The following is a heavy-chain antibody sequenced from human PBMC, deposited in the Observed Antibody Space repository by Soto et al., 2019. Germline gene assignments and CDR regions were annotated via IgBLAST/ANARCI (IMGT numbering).Heavy chain of an antibody. CDR1: GYTFTSYG. Sequence: ASVKVSCKASGYTFTSYGISWVRQAPGQGLEWMGWISAYNGNTNYAQKLQGRVTMTTDTSTSTAYMELRSLRSDDTAVYYCARPVYDILTGPLDYWGQGTLVTSPQ. CDR3: ARPVYDILTGPLDY. CDR2: ISAYNGNT. V-gene: IGHV1-18*01. J-gene: IGHJ4*02. D-gene: IGHD3-9*01.